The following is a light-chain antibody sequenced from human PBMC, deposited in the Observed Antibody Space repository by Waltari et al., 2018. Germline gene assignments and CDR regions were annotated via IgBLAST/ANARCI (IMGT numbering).Light chain of an antibody. CDR3: ASFAGSNTL. CDR1: STDLGVYNY. Sequence: QSALTQPPSASGSPGQSVTISGTGTSTDLGVYNYVSWYQQHPGKPPKLLIYEVSEPPSGVPDRFSGSKSGITASLTVFGLQTEDEADYYCASFAGSNTLFGGGTKLTVL. CDR2: EVS. J-gene: IGLJ2*01. V-gene: IGLV2-8*01.